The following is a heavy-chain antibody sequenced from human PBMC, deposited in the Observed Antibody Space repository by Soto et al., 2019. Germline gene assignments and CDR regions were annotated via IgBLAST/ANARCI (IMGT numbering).Heavy chain of an antibody. Sequence: ASVKVSCKASGFTFTSSAVQWVRQARGHRLEWIGWIVVGSGNTNYAQKFQERVTITRDMSTSTAYMELSSLRSEDTAVYYCAAVERVVIKTNYYYGMDVWGQGTTVTVSS. V-gene: IGHV1-58*01. J-gene: IGHJ6*02. CDR2: IVVGSGNT. CDR1: GFTFTSSA. D-gene: IGHD3-22*01. CDR3: AAVERVVIKTNYYYGMDV.